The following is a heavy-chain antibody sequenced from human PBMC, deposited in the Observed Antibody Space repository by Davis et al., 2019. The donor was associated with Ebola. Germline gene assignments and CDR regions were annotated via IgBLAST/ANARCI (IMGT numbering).Heavy chain of an antibody. CDR3: ARGGGFGGYGMDV. V-gene: IGHV4-34*01. D-gene: IGHD3-10*01. CDR2: INYSGSI. J-gene: IGHJ6*02. CDR1: GGSFSGYY. Sequence: MPSETLSLTCAVYGGSFSGYYWTWIRQPPGKGLEWIGEINYSGSINYNPFLKSRVTISVDTSKTQFSLKLSSVTAADTAVYYCARGGGFGGYGMDVWGQGTTVTVSS.